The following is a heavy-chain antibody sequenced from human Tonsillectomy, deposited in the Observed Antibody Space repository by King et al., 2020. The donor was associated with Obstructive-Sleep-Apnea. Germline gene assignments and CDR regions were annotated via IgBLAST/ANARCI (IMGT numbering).Heavy chain of an antibody. V-gene: IGHV3-21*01. CDR2: ISSSSSYI. CDR3: ARDTYYYDSSGYYLFDY. D-gene: IGHD3-22*01. J-gene: IGHJ4*02. Sequence: QLVQSGGGLVKPGGSLRLSCAASGFTFSSYSMNWVRQAPGKGLDGVSSISSSSSYIYYAYSVKGRFTISRDNANNSLYLQMNSLRAEDTAVYYCARDTYYYDSSGYYLFDYWGQGTLVTVSS. CDR1: GFTFSSYS.